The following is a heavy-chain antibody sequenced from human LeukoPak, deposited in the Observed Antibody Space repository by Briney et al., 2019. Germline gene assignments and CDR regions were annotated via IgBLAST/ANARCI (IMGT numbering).Heavy chain of an antibody. CDR3: ATARSYDSSGYYYPRSFDY. J-gene: IGHJ4*02. CDR2: IYHSGST. D-gene: IGHD3-22*01. V-gene: IGHV4-4*02. Sequence: SGTLSLTCAVSGGSVSSSNWWSWVRPPPGKGLEWIGEIYHSGSTNYNPSLKSRVTISVDKSKNQFSLKLSSVTAADTAVYYCATARSYDSSGYYYPRSFDYWGQGTLVTVSS. CDR1: GGSVSSSNW.